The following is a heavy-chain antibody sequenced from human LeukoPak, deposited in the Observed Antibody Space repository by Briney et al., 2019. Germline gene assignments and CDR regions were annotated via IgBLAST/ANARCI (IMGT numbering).Heavy chain of an antibody. V-gene: IGHV3-33*01. Sequence: PGGSLRLSCAASGFSFRDHGMHWVRQAPGKGLEWVAGLWYDGSNEDYAESVKGRFTIFRDNSKNTLYLRMNSLRVEDTGIYYCARDGQNASHYAVDVWGQGTAVTVSS. CDR1: GFSFRDHG. CDR3: ARDGQNASHYAVDV. CDR2: LWYDGSNE. J-gene: IGHJ6*02. D-gene: IGHD2-2*01.